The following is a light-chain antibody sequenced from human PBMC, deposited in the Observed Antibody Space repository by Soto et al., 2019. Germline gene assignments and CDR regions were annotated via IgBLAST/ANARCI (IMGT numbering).Light chain of an antibody. Sequence: QSVLTQPPSASGSPGQSVTISCTGTSSDIGGYNYVSWYQQHPGKAPKLLIYEVSNRPSGVPDRSSGSKSGNTASLTVSGLQTEDEADYYCSSYAGNNKRYVFGTGTKVTVL. V-gene: IGLV2-8*01. CDR3: SSYAGNNKRYV. CDR1: SSDIGGYNY. J-gene: IGLJ1*01. CDR2: EVS.